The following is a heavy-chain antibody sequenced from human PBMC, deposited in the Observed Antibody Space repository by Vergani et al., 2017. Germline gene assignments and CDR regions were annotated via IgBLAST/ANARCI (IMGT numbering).Heavy chain of an antibody. J-gene: IGHJ6*03. CDR3: ARAVRGVIMLAYYYYYYMDV. V-gene: IGHV4-34*01. Sequence: QVQLQQWGAGLLKPSETLSLTCAVYGGSFSGYYWSWIRQPPGKGLEWIGEINHSGSTNYNPSLKSRVTISVDTSKKQFSLKLRSVTAADTAVYYCARAVRGVIMLAYYYYYYMDVWGKGTTVTVSS. D-gene: IGHD3-10*01. CDR1: GGSFSGYY. CDR2: INHSGST.